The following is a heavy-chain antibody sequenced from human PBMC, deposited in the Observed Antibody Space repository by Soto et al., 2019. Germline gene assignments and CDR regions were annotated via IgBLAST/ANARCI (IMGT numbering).Heavy chain of an antibody. CDR2: IYHSGST. V-gene: IGHV4-30-2*01. CDR3: ARVKRSTSRLDP. J-gene: IGHJ5*02. Sequence: SETLSLTCAVSGGSISSGGYSWSWIRQPPGKGLEWIGYIYHSGSTNYNPSLKTRVTISVDTSKNQFSLKLTSVTPADTAIYYCARVKRSTSRLDPWGQGTLVTSPQ. CDR1: GGSISSGGYS. D-gene: IGHD1-26*01.